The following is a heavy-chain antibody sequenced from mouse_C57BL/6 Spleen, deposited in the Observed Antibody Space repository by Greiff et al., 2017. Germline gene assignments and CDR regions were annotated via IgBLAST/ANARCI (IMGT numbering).Heavy chain of an antibody. CDR1: GYAFSSSW. CDR2: IYPGDGDT. J-gene: IGHJ4*01. Sequence: QVQLQQSGPELVKPGASVKISCKASGYAFSSSWMNWVKQRPGKGLEWIGRIYPGDGDTNYNGKFKGKATLTADKSSSTAYMQLSSLTSEDSAVYFCANHFYYAMDYWGQGTSVTVSS. CDR3: ANHFYYAMDY. V-gene: IGHV1-82*01.